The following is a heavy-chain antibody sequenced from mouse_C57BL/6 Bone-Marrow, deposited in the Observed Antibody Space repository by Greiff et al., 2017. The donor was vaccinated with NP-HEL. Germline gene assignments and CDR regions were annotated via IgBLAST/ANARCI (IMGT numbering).Heavy chain of an antibody. CDR2: ISPSNGGT. J-gene: IGHJ3*01. CDR3: ARTIYYYGFAY. V-gene: IGHV1-53*01. D-gene: IGHD1-1*01. CDR1: GFTFTSYW. Sequence: QVQLQQSGTELVKPGASVKLSCTASGFTFTSYWMHWVKQRPGQGLEWIGYISPSNGGTNYTEKFKSKATLTVAKASSTAYMQLSSLTSEDSAVLYFARTIYYYGFAYWGQGTLVTVSA.